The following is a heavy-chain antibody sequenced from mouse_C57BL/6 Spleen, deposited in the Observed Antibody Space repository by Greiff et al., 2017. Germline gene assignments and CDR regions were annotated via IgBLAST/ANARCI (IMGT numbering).Heavy chain of an antibody. CDR2: ISSGSSTI. CDR1: GFTFSDYG. J-gene: IGHJ2*01. D-gene: IGHD2-1*01. CDR3: ARKDCRNYFYFDY. Sequence: EVKVVESGGGLVKPGGSLKLSCAASGFTFSDYGMHWVRQAPEKGLEWVAYISSGSSTIYYADTVKGRFTISRDNAKNTLFLQMTSLRSEDTAMYYCARKDCRNYFYFDYWGQGTTLTVSS. V-gene: IGHV5-17*01.